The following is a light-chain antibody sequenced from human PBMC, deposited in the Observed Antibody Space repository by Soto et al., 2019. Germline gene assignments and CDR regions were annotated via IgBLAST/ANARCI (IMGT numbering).Light chain of an antibody. V-gene: IGKV3-11*01. Sequence: SVFPHSPAPLSLSPRERATPSCRASQSVSSYLAWYQQRPGQAPRLLIYDASNRATGVPARFSGSGSGTDFTLTISSLEPEDFAVYYCQQRSSWPPTFGQGTRLENK. CDR1: QSVSSY. CDR2: DAS. J-gene: IGKJ5*01. CDR3: QQRSSWPPT.